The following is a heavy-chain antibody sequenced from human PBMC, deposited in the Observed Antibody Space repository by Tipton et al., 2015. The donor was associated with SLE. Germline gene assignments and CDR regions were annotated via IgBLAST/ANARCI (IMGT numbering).Heavy chain of an antibody. J-gene: IGHJ1*01. Sequence: SLRLSCAASGFTFDDYAMHWVRQAPGKGLEWVSGISWNGGSIGYADSVKGRFTISRDNSKNTLYLQMNSLRAEDTAVYYCARPGLPKGAEYFQHWGQGTLVTVSS. V-gene: IGHV3-9*01. D-gene: IGHD7-27*01. CDR3: ARPGLPKGAEYFQH. CDR1: GFTFDDYA. CDR2: ISWNGGSI.